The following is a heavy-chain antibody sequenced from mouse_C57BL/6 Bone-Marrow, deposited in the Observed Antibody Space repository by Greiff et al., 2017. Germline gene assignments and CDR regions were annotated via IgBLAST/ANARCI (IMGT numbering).Heavy chain of an antibody. Sequence: EVKLVESGGGLVQSGRSLRLSCATSGFTFSDFSMEWIRQAPGKGLEWIAASRNKANDYTTEYSASVKGRFIVSRDTSKSILYLPLNAFRPEAPAIYYCARGAWFAYWGQGTPVTVSA. CDR3: ARGAWFAY. CDR2: SRNKANDYTT. V-gene: IGHV7-1*01. J-gene: IGHJ3*01. CDR1: GFTFSDFS.